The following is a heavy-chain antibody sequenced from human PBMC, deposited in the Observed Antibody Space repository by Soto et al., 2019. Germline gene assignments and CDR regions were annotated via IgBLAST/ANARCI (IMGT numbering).Heavy chain of an antibody. J-gene: IGHJ4*02. CDR3: ARGTFGVVKD. CDR1: GGSISSYY. V-gene: IGHV4-59*12. CDR2: MYYSGST. D-gene: IGHD3-3*01. Sequence: QVQLQESGPGLVKPSETLSLTCTVSGGSISSYYWSWIRQPPGKGLEWIGYMYYSGSTNYNPSRKSRVTISIDTSRNQFSLKLSSVTAADTAVYYCARGTFGVVKDWGQGTLVTVSS.